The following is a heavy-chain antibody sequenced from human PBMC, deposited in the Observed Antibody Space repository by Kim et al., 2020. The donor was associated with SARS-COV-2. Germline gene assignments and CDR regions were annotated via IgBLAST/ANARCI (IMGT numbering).Heavy chain of an antibody. CDR1: GYTFTSYA. J-gene: IGHJ4*02. CDR3: ARDLVEVDTAMVHLFDY. V-gene: IGHV7-4-1*02. Sequence: ASVKVSCKASGYTFTSYAMNWVRQAPGQGLEWMGWINTNTGNPTYAQGFTGRFVFSLDTSVSTAYLQISSLKAEDTAVYYCARDLVEVDTAMVHLFDYWGQGTLVTVSS. D-gene: IGHD5-18*01. CDR2: INTNTGNP.